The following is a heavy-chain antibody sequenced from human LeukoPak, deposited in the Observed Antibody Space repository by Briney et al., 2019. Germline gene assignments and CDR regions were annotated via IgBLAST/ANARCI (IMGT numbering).Heavy chain of an antibody. J-gene: IGHJ4*02. V-gene: IGHV4-34*01. CDR1: GGSFSGYS. CDR2: INHSGST. CDR3: ASPYCTNGVCYGYFDY. Sequence: SETLSPTCAVYGGSFSGYSWSWIRQPPGKGLEWIGEINHSGSTNYNPSLKSRVTISIDTSKNQFSLKLSSVTAADTAVYYCASPYCTNGVCYGYFDYWGQGTLVTVSS. D-gene: IGHD2-8*01.